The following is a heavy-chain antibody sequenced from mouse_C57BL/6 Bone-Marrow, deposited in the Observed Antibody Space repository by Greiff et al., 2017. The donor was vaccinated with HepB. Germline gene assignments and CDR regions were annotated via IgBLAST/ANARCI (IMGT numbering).Heavy chain of an antibody. D-gene: IGHD1-1*02. CDR3: ASLYYGLAY. CDR1: GYTFTSYW. CDR2: IYPSDSET. J-gene: IGHJ3*01. Sequence: QVQLQQPGAELVRPGSSVKLSCKASGYTFTSYWMDWVKQRPGQGLEWIGNIYPSDSETHYNQKFKDKATLTVDKSSSTAYMQLSSLTSDDSAVYYCASLYYGLAYWGQGTLVTVSA. V-gene: IGHV1-61*01.